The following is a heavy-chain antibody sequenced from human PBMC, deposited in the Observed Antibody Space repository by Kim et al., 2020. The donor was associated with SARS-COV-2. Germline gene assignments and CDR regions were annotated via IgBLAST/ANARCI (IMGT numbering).Heavy chain of an antibody. CDR2: VHHSGTT. CDR1: NVSFSDDY. CDR3: ARGPPRLYSSAWYGGPSLAP. V-gene: IGHV4-34*01. D-gene: IGHD6-19*01. Sequence: SETLSLTCAVSNVSFSDDYWRWIRQLPGKGLEWLGGVHHSGTTNYNPSLKSRLTISMDRSKNQFTHQLTAVTAADTAVDFCARGPPRLYSSAWYGGPSLAPWGQGSRVTVSS. J-gene: IGHJ5*02.